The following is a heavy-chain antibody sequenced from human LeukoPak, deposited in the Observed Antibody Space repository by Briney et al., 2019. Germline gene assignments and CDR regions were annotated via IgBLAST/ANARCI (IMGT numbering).Heavy chain of an antibody. CDR3: ARVDPDSSSTLEVFDN. D-gene: IGHD6-6*01. CDR1: GGSISSYY. J-gene: IGHJ4*02. V-gene: IGHV4-59*01. CDR2: IYYSGST. Sequence: SETLSLTCTVSGGSISSYYWSWIRQPPGKGLEWIGYIYYSGSTNYNPSLKSRVTISVDTSKNQFSLKLSSVTAADTAVYYCARVDPDSSSTLEVFDNWGQGTLVTVSS.